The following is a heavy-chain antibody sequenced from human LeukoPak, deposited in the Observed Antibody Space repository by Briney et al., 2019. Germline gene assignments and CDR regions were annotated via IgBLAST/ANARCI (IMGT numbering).Heavy chain of an antibody. CDR1: GGSISSGGYY. D-gene: IGHD4-17*01. CDR2: IYYSGST. V-gene: IGHV4-31*03. Sequence: SETLSLTCTVSGGSISSGGYYWSWIRQHPGKGLEWIGYIYYSGSTYYNPSLKSRVTISVHTSKNQFSLKLSSVTAADTAVYYCARAMEDYGDYEFPPNWFDPWGQGTLVTVSS. CDR3: ARAMEDYGDYEFPPNWFDP. J-gene: IGHJ5*02.